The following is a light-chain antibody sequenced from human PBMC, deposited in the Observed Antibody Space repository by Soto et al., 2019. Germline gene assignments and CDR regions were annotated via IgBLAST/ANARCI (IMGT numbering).Light chain of an antibody. Sequence: IVLTQSPGTLSLSPGDRATLSCRASQSVSGSYLAWYQQKPGLAPRLLIYGASIRDTGIPDRFSGSGSGTDFTLTISRLEPEDFAVYYCQQYGSSPRTFGQGTKVEIK. CDR3: QQYGSSPRT. J-gene: IGKJ1*01. CDR2: GAS. CDR1: QSVSGSY. V-gene: IGKV3-20*01.